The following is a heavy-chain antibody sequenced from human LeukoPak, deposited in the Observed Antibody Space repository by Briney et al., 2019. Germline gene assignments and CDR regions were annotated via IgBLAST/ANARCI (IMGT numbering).Heavy chain of an antibody. D-gene: IGHD3-22*01. Sequence: GGSLRLSCAASGFTFAEYAMRSVRQAPGEGLEWVSGISGNGGSICYADSVKGRFTISRDKAKNTLYLQMNSLRAEDTALYYCAKGAAVITIDHVDDWGQGAPVTVSS. J-gene: IGHJ4*02. CDR3: AKGAAVITIDHVDD. CDR2: ISGNGGSI. V-gene: IGHV3-9*01. CDR1: GFTFAEYA.